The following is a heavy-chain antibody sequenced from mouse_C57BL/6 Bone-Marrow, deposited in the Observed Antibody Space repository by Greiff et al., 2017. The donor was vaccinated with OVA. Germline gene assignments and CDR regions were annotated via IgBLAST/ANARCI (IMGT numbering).Heavy chain of an antibody. CDR1: GYTFTNYW. CDR2: IYPGGGYT. D-gene: IGHD4-1*01. J-gene: IGHJ4*01. Sequence: QVQLQQSGAELVRPGTSVKMSCKASGYTFTNYWIGWAKQRPGHGLEWIGDIYPGGGYTNYNEKFKGKATLTADKSSSTAYMQFSSLTSEDSAIYYCARRSNWDVGYAMDYWGQGTSVTVSS. CDR3: ARRSNWDVGYAMDY. V-gene: IGHV1-63*01.